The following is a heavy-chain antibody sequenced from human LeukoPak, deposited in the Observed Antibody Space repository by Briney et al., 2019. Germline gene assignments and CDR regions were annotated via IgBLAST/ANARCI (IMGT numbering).Heavy chain of an antibody. V-gene: IGHV4-4*07. CDR1: GVSINIYY. CDR3: ARDGDYDSGVFDV. Sequence: SETLSLTCNVSGVSINIYYWSWLRQTPGKGLEWIGRSYGSGSTNYNPSLKNRVTISIDKSKKSLSLSPTSVTAADTALYFCARDGDYDSGVFDVWGQGTLVTVSS. CDR2: SYGSGST. J-gene: IGHJ4*02. D-gene: IGHD3-22*01.